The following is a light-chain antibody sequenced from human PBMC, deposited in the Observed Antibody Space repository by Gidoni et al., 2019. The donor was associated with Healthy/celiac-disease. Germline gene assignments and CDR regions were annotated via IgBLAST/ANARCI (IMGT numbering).Light chain of an antibody. CDR2: YES. J-gene: IGLJ3*02. CDR3: QVWDSSSDHPV. Sequence: SYVLTQPPSVSVAPGKTAMITCGGNNIGSKSVHWYQQKPGQAPVLFIYYESDRPSGIPELFSGSNSGNTATLTISRVEAGDEADYYCQVWDSSSDHPVFGGGTKLTVL. V-gene: IGLV3-21*04. CDR1: NIGSKS.